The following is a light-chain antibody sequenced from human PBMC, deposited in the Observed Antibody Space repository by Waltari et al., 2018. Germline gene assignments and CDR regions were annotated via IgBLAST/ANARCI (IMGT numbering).Light chain of an antibody. CDR1: QSISPS. CDR2: AAS. J-gene: IGKJ4*01. Sequence: DIQVTQSPSSLSASVGDSVTITCRTSQSISPSLNWYQQKPGKPPKLLIFAASALQSGVSSRFSGSGSQTDFTLTIRNLQPEDFATYYCQQSYRAPQTFGGGTKVDMK. V-gene: IGKV1-39*01. CDR3: QQSYRAPQT.